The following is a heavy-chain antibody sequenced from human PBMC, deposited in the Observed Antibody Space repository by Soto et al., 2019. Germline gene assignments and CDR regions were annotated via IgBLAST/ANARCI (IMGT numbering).Heavy chain of an antibody. D-gene: IGHD1-1*01. Sequence: QVRLQQWGAGLLKPSETLSLTCAVYGASFSDSYWNWIRQPPGKGREWIGEINHSGSTIYSTSLESRVTVSSATSRKQFTLKMRSATAADTAVYYCAREVPSRYFDLWGRGTPVTVSS. CDR3: AREVPSRYFDL. CDR1: GASFSDSY. V-gene: IGHV4-34*01. CDR2: INHSGST. J-gene: IGHJ2*01.